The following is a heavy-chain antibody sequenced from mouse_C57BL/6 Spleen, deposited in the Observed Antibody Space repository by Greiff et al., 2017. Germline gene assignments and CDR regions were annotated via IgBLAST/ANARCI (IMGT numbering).Heavy chain of an antibody. V-gene: IGHV1-82*01. CDR2: IYPGDGGT. CDR1: GYAFSSSW. J-gene: IGHJ2*01. D-gene: IGHD2-4*01. CDR3: ARSSYYDYDRDY. Sequence: QVQLQQSGPELVKPGASVKISCKASGYAFSSSWMNWVKQRPGKSLEWIGRIYPGDGGTNYHGKFKGQATLTADKSSSTAYMQHLSLTTAESAVDFCARSSYYDYDRDYWGQGTTLTVSS.